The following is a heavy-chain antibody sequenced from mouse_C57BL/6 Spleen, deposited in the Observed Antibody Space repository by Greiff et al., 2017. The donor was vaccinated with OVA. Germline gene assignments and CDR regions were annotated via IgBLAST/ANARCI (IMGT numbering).Heavy chain of an antibody. CDR2: IYPGNGVT. CDR3: ARGGIYYGSSYGDY. Sequence: LQQSGAELVRPGASVKMSCKASGYTFTSYNMHWVKQTPRQGLEWIGAIYPGNGVTSYNQKFKGKATLTVDKSSSTAYMQLSSLTSEDAAVYFWARGGIYYGSSYGDYWGQGTTLTVSS. J-gene: IGHJ2*01. V-gene: IGHV1-12*01. CDR1: GYTFTSYN. D-gene: IGHD1-1*01.